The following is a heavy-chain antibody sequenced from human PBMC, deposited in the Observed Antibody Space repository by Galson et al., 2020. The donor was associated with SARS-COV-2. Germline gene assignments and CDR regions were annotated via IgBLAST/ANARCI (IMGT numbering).Heavy chain of an antibody. CDR3: ARGRGETGDVFNL. CDR2: IYFTRRT. D-gene: IGHD3-16*01. J-gene: IGHJ3*01. V-gene: IGHV4-39*07. CDR1: GVSISGNHDF. Sequence: SETLSLTCIVSGVSISGNHDFWGWIRQRPGKGLEWIGNIYFTRRTFYNPSPSLNSRLTISLDTSENQFSLTLTSVTAADTAVYYCARGRGETGDVFNLWGQGTMVTVSS.